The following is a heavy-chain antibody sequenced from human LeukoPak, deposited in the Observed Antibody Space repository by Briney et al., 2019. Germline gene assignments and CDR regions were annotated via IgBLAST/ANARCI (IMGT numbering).Heavy chain of an antibody. V-gene: IGHV4-59*01. CDR2: IYYSGST. J-gene: IGHJ4*02. D-gene: IGHD3-22*01. Sequence: SETLSLTCTVSGGSISSYYWSWIRQPPGKGLEWIGYIYYSGSTNYNPSLKSRVTISVDTSKNQFSLKLSSVTAADTAVYYCARGAMGYDSSGYYYFDYWGQGTLVTVSS. CDR3: ARGAMGYDSSGYYYFDY. CDR1: GGSISSYY.